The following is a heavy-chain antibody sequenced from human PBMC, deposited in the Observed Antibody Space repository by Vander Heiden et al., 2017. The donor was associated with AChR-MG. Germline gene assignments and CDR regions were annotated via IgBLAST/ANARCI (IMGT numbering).Heavy chain of an antibody. J-gene: IGHJ6*03. D-gene: IGHD3-16*01. Sequence: QDHQVHFGAAVKQPRPTVQVSCKDYGYAFTSYDINWVRQASEQELELMGWRNPNSSNTGHTQKFQGRVTMIRNTSRSTAYMELSSRRSEDTAEYYCAGENGGGYMDVWGKGTTVTVSS. CDR1: GYAFTSYD. CDR2: RNPNSSNT. V-gene: IGHV1-8*01. CDR3: AGENGGGYMDV.